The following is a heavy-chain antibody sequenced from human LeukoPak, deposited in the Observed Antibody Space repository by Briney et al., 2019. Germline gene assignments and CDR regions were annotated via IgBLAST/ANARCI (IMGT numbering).Heavy chain of an antibody. V-gene: IGHV4-34*01. D-gene: IGHD1-26*01. J-gene: IGHJ3*02. CDR2: IYYSGST. Sequence: SETLSLTCAVYGGSFSGYYWGWIRQPPGKGLEWIGSIYYSGSTPYNPSLKSRVTISVDTSKNQFSLELSSVTAADAAVYYCARVWELSDAFDIWGQGTMVTVSS. CDR1: GGSFSGYY. CDR3: ARVWELSDAFDI.